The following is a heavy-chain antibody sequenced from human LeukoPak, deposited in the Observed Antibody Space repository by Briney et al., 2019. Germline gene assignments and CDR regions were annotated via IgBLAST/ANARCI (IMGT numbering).Heavy chain of an antibody. V-gene: IGHV4-39*01. Sequence: SGTLSLTCTVSGGSISSRNWWSWVRQPPGKGLEWIGSLYYSGSIFYNPSLKRRVTISVDTSKNQFSLILSSVTAADTAVYYCASYYFDTSGPTGLFTYWGQGTLVTVSS. CDR2: LYYSGSI. CDR3: ASYYFDTSGPTGLFTY. J-gene: IGHJ4*02. D-gene: IGHD3-22*01. CDR1: GGSISSRNW.